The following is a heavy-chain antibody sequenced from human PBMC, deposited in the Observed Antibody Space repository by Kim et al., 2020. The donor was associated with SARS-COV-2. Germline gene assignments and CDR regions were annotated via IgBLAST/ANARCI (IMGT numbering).Heavy chain of an antibody. J-gene: IGHJ6*02. CDR3: ARRGVILTDGYYYGMYV. D-gene: IGHD3-10*01. Sequence: ASVKVSCKASGYNFNTYAMDWVRQAPGQGLEWMGWINTDTGIPTYAQGFTGRFVFSLDTAVTTASLEISSLKPEDTAVYFCARRGVILTDGYYYGMYVWG. CDR1: GYNFNTYA. V-gene: IGHV7-4-1*02. CDR2: INTDTGIP.